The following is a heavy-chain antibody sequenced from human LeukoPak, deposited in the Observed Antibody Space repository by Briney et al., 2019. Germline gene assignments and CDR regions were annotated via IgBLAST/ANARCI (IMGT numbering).Heavy chain of an antibody. Sequence: ASVKVSCKASGYTFTSYDINWVRQATGQGLEWMGWMNPNSGNSGYVQKFHGRVTMNRTTSITTAYMNISSLRSEDRAVYYCESGLYVVAAAAGGYWGQGTLVTVSS. J-gene: IGHJ4*02. CDR3: ESGLYVVAAAAGGY. V-gene: IGHV1-8*01. D-gene: IGHD6-13*01. CDR2: MNPNSGNS. CDR1: GYTFTSYD.